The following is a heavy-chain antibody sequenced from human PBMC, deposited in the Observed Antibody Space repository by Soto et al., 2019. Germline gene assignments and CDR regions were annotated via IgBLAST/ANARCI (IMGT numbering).Heavy chain of an antibody. V-gene: IGHV3-7*01. CDR2: IKQDGSEK. CDR3: ARVRTWIQLWSWDY. Sequence: GGSLRLSCAASGFTFSSYWMSWVRQAPGKGLEWVANIKQDGSEKYYVDSVKGRFTISRDNAKNSLYLQMNSLRAEDTAVYYCARVRTWIQLWSWDYWGQGTLVTVSS. CDR1: GFTFSSYW. J-gene: IGHJ4*02. D-gene: IGHD5-18*01.